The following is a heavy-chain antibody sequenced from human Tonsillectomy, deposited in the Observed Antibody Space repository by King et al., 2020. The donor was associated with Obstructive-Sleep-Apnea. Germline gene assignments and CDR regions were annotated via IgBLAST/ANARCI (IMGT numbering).Heavy chain of an antibody. D-gene: IGHD3-22*01. V-gene: IGHV4-34*01. CDR1: GGSFSGYY. Sequence: VQLQQWGAGLLKPSETLSLTCAVYGGSFSGYYWSWIRQPPGKGLEWIGEINHSGSTNYNPSLKSRVTISVDTSKNQFSLKLSSVTAADTAVYYCATGYYYDSSGYLNWFDPWGQGTLVTVSS. CDR3: ATGYYYDSSGYLNWFDP. J-gene: IGHJ5*02. CDR2: INHSGST.